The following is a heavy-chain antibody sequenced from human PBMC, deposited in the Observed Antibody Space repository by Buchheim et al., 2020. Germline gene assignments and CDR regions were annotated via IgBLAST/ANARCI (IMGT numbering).Heavy chain of an antibody. V-gene: IGHV3-30*18. J-gene: IGHJ6*02. CDR2: ISYDGSNK. CDR3: AKGGSPDGMDV. Sequence: QVQLVESGGGVVQPGRSLRLSCAASGFTFSSYGMHWVRQAPGKGLEWVAVISYDGSNKYYADSVKGRFTISRDTSKNTLYLQMNSLRAEDTAVYYCAKGGSPDGMDVWGQGTT. D-gene: IGHD3-10*01. CDR1: GFTFSSYG.